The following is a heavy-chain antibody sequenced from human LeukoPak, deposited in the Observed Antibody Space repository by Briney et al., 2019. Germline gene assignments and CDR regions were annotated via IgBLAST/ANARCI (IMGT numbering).Heavy chain of an antibody. CDR1: GYTFTIYG. CDR2: ISAYNGNT. CDR3: ARDIRGSGSNKWFDP. V-gene: IGHV1-18*01. Sequence: EASVKVSCKASGYTFTIYGISWVRQAPGQGLEWMGWISAYNGNTNYAQKLQGRVTMTTDTSTSTAYMELRSLRSDDTAVYYCARDIRGSGSNKWFDPWGEGNPVTVSP. J-gene: IGHJ5*02. D-gene: IGHD3-10*01.